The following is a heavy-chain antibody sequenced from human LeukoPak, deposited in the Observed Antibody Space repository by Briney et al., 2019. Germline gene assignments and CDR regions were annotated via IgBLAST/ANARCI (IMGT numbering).Heavy chain of an antibody. Sequence: SETLSLTCTVSSGSIRNYYWSWVRQPPGKGLEWIGFINYSGTTSYNPSLKSRVTISVETSMNQFSLKLSSVTAADTAVYFCARGGDCRTTSCHLDSWGQGTLVTVSS. V-gene: IGHV4-59*01. CDR1: SGSIRNYY. CDR2: INYSGTT. D-gene: IGHD2-2*01. J-gene: IGHJ4*02. CDR3: ARGGDCRTTSCHLDS.